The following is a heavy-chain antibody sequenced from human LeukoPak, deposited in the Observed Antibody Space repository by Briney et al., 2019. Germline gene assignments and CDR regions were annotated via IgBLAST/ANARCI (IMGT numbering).Heavy chain of an antibody. CDR2: MNPNSGNT. D-gene: IGHD5-24*01. CDR3: AREARRDGYNSLDY. Sequence: ASVKVSYKASGYTFTSYEINWVRQATGQGLEWMGWMNPNSGNTGYAQKFQGRVTITRNTSISTAYMELSSLRSEDTAVYYCAREARRDGYNSLDYWGQGTLVTVSS. CDR1: GYTFTSYE. V-gene: IGHV1-8*03. J-gene: IGHJ4*02.